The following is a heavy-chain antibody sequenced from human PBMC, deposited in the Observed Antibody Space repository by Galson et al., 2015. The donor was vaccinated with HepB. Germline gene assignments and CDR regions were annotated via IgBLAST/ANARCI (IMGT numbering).Heavy chain of an antibody. Sequence: QSGAEVKKPGESLKISCKGSGYSFSSYWIDWVRQVPGRGLEWMGSIYPGDSDTRSRPSFQGQVTISVDKSISTAYLQWSSLRASDTAMYYCARVAERIVVSDATALGAFDIWGQGTMVTVSS. D-gene: IGHD2-2*01. V-gene: IGHV5-51*03. CDR2: IYPGDSDT. J-gene: IGHJ3*02. CDR1: GYSFSSYW. CDR3: ARVAERIVVSDATALGAFDI.